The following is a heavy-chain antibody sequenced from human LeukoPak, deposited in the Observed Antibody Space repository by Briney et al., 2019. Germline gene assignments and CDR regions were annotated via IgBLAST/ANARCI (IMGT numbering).Heavy chain of an antibody. J-gene: IGHJ6*02. V-gene: IGHV3-7*03. Sequence: GGSLRLSCAGSGFPFSSYWMTWVRQAPGKGLEWVANINQDGSEKSYVDSVRGRFTISRDNAKNSLYLQMNSLRAEDTAVYYCAREMEKGNPYYYYYYGMDVWGQGTTVTVSS. CDR3: AREMEKGNPYYYYYYGMDV. D-gene: IGHD4-23*01. CDR2: INQDGSEK. CDR1: GFPFSSYW.